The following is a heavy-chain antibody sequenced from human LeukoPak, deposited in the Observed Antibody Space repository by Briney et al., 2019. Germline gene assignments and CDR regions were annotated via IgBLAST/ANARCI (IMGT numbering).Heavy chain of an antibody. J-gene: IGHJ6*04. CDR1: GFTFSSYS. CDR3: ARRGYCSSTSCYEYYYYGMDV. V-gene: IGHV3-21*01. CDR2: ISSSSSYI. Sequence: GGSLRLSCAASGFTFSSYSMNWVRQAPGKGLEWVSSISSSSSYIYYADSVKGRFTISRDNAKNSLYLQMNSLRAEDTAVYYCARRGYCSSTSCYEYYYYGMDVWGKGDHGHRLL. D-gene: IGHD2-2*01.